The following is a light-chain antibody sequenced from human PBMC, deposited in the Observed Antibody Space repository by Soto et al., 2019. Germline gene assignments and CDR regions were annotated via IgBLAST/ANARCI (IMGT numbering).Light chain of an antibody. V-gene: IGKV3-11*01. CDR3: QQRSNWPPYT. J-gene: IGKJ2*01. CDR2: DAS. Sequence: EIVLTQSPATLTLSPGERATLSCRASQSVSSYLAWYQQKPGQAPRLLIYDASNRATGIPARFSGSGSGTDFTLTINSLEPEDIAVYYCQQRSNWPPYTFGQGTKLEIK. CDR1: QSVSSY.